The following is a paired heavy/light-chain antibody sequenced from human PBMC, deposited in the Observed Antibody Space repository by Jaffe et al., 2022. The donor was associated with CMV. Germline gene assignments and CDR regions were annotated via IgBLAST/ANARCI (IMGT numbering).Heavy chain of an antibody. CDR2: IYYSGTT. CDR1: GGSIGGSSHY. CDR3: ARQRGGYSYAVPYYHYYMDV. V-gene: IGHV4-39*01. J-gene: IGHJ6*03. D-gene: IGHD5-18*01. Sequence: QLQLQESGPGLVEPSETLSLTCTVSGGSIGGSSHYWGWIRQPPGKGLEWVASIYYSGTTHYNPSLKSRVTISVDPSRNYFSLRLSSVTATDTAQYYCARQRGGYSYAVPYYHYYMDVWGKGTTVIVSS.
Light chain of an antibody. V-gene: IGLV1-40*01. CDR1: SSNIGANYD. CDR3: QSYDNNLSGSV. CDR2: GDN. J-gene: IGLJ3*02. Sequence: QSVLTQPPSVSGAPGQRVTISCTGSSSNIGANYDVNWYQQFPGTAPKLLMYGDNNRPSGVPDRFSGSKSGTSASLAITGLQAEDEADYYCQSYDNNLSGSVFGGGTKLTVL.